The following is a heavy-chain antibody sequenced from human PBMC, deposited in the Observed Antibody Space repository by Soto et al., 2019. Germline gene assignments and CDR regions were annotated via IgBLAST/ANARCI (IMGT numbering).Heavy chain of an antibody. Sequence: GGSLRLSCAASGFTFSNAWMNWVRQAPGKGLEWVGRIKSKTDGGTTDYAAPVKGRFTISRDDSKNTLYLQMNSLKTEDTAVYYCTTDLNYGILTGPDDYWGQGTLVTVSS. J-gene: IGHJ4*02. CDR3: TTDLNYGILTGPDDY. CDR2: IKSKTDGGTT. V-gene: IGHV3-15*07. D-gene: IGHD3-9*01. CDR1: GFTFSNAW.